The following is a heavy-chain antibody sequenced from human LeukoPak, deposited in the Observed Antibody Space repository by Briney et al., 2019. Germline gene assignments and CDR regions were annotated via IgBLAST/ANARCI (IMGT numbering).Heavy chain of an antibody. CDR3: ARALGARNYFDY. Sequence: GGSLRLSCAASGFTFSSYGMHWVRQAPGKGLEWVAVIWYDGSNKYYADSVKGRFTISRDNSKNTLYLQMNSLRAEDTAVYYCARALGARNYFDYWGQGTLVTVSS. CDR2: IWYDGSNK. J-gene: IGHJ4*02. CDR1: GFTFSSYG. V-gene: IGHV3-33*01. D-gene: IGHD3-16*01.